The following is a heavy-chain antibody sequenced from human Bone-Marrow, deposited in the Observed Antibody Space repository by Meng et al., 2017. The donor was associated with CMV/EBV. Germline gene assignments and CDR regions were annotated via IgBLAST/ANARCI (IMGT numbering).Heavy chain of an antibody. CDR3: ARIVVVPAAYTAGNY. Sequence: GGFLRLSCAASGFTFSDYYMNWVRQAPGKGLEWVSSISSSSTIYYADSVKGRFTISRDNAKNSLYLQMNSLRAEDTAVYYCARIVVVPAAYTAGNYWGQGTRVTVSS. D-gene: IGHD2-2*01. CDR2: ISSSSTI. CDR1: GFTFSDYY. V-gene: IGHV3-69-1*02. J-gene: IGHJ4*02.